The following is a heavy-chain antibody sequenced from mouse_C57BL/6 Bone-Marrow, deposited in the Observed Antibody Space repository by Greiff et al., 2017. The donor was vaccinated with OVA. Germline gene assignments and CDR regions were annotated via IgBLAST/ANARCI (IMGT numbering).Heavy chain of an antibody. CDR3: ARIRDYYGSAY. Sequence: QVQLKESGPGILQPSQTLSLTCSFSGFSLSTFGVGVGWIRPPSGKGLEWLAHIWWDDDKYYNTALKSRLTISKDTSKNHVLSKIANVDTADTATYYCARIRDYYGSAYWGQGTTLTVSS. CDR2: IWWDDDK. V-gene: IGHV8-8*01. D-gene: IGHD1-1*01. J-gene: IGHJ2*01. CDR1: GFSLSTFGVG.